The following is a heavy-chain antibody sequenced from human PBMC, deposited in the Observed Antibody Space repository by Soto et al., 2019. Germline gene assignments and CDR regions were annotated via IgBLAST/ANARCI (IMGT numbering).Heavy chain of an antibody. V-gene: IGHV4-59*01. Sequence: QVQLQESGPGLVKPSETLSLTCTVSGGSISSYYWSWIRQPPGKGLEWIGHIYYSGSTNYNPSLKSRVTISVDTSKIQFSLKLSSVTAADTAVYYCARDGYTVTPNYYYGMDVWGQGTTVTVSS. CDR3: ARDGYTVTPNYYYGMDV. CDR2: IYYSGST. CDR1: GGSISSYY. D-gene: IGHD4-4*01. J-gene: IGHJ6*02.